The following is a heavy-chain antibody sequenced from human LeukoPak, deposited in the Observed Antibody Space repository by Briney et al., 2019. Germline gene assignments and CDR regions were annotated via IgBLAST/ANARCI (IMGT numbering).Heavy chain of an antibody. D-gene: IGHD2-15*01. CDR3: ARARCGGSCYLDY. J-gene: IGHJ4*02. Sequence: GGSLRLSCAASGFTFSSYGMHRVRQAPGKGLEWVAFIRYDGSNKYYADSVKGRFTISRDNSKNTLYLQMNSLRAEDTAVYYCARARCGGSCYLDYWGQGTLVTVSS. V-gene: IGHV3-30*02. CDR2: IRYDGSNK. CDR1: GFTFSSYG.